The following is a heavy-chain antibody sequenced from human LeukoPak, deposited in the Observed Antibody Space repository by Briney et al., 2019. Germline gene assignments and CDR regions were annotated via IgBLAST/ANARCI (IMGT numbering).Heavy chain of an antibody. CDR3: ARINSGWYYFDY. CDR2: ISSTGTYI. Sequence: GGSLRLSCAASGFTFSTSTMNWVRQAPGKGLEWVSSISSTGTYIYYADSVKGRFTISRDNAKNSLYLQMNSLRAEDTAVYYCARINSGWYYFDYWGQGTLVTVSS. V-gene: IGHV3-21*01. CDR1: GFTFSTST. J-gene: IGHJ4*02. D-gene: IGHD6-19*01.